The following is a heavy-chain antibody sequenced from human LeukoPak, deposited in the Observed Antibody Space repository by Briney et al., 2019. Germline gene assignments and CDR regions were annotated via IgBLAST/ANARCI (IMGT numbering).Heavy chain of an antibody. Sequence: GGSLRLSCAASGFTVSSCYMSWVRLPPGKGLEWVSVIYSGGSTFYADSVKGRFTISRDNSKNTLSLQMNSLRAEDTAVYYCARDLKGVVGATNVGDAFDIWGQGTMVTVSS. J-gene: IGHJ3*02. CDR3: ARDLKGVVGATNVGDAFDI. CDR1: GFTVSSCY. D-gene: IGHD1-26*01. CDR2: IYSGGST. V-gene: IGHV3-66*01.